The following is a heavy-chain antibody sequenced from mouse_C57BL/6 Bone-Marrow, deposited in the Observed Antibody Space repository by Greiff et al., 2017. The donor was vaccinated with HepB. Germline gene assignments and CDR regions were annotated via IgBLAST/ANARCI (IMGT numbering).Heavy chain of an antibody. CDR2: IDPSDSYT. J-gene: IGHJ4*01. Sequence: QVQLQQSGAELVMPGASVKLSCKASGYTFTSYWMHWVKQRPGQGLEWIGEIDPSDSYTNYNQKFKGKSTLTVDKSSSTAYMQLSSLTSEDSAVYYCARKSYDAMDYWGQGTSVTVSS. CDR3: ARKSYDAMDY. V-gene: IGHV1-69*01. CDR1: GYTFTSYW.